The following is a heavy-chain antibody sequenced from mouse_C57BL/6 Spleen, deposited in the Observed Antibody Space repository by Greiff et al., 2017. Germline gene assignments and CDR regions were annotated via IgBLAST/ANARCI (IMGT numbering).Heavy chain of an antibody. D-gene: IGHD2-1*01. CDR3: ARGGKGFHN. V-gene: IGHV1-53*01. CDR2: INPSTGGT. J-gene: IGHJ2*01. CDR1: GYTFTSYW. Sequence: QVQLQQPGTALVQPGASVKLSCKASGYTFTSYWMHWVTQRPGQGLEWIGNINPSTGGTNYNAKFKSKATLTVAKSSSTVYMQHSSVTAEDSAVYYCARGGKGFHNWGQGSTLTVSS.